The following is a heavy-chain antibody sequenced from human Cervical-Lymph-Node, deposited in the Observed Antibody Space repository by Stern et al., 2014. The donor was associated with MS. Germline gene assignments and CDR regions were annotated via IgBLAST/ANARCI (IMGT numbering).Heavy chain of an antibody. D-gene: IGHD3-22*01. V-gene: IGHV4-34*01. J-gene: IGHJ4*02. CDR2: IDNSGSD. CDR1: GGSFSGYY. CDR3: ARGPYYFDGSGYHY. Sequence: QVQLQQSGAGLLKPSETLSLTCAVSGGSFSGYYLTWIRQSPDKGLELIGQIDNSGSDKYNPSLTIRVTMTVATSHTQFYLQPSSVTAADTAVYYCARGPYYFDGSGYHYWGQGTQVTVSS.